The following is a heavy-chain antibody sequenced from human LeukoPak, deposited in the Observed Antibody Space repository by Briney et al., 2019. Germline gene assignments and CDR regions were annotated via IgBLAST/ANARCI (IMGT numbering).Heavy chain of an antibody. V-gene: IGHV3-21*01. CDR3: ARIMGFCSSTSCLGPDYYYYYGMDV. Sequence: GGSPRLSCAASGFTFSSYSMNWVRQAPGKGLEWVSPISSSSSYIYYADSVKGRFTISRDNAKNSLYLQMNSLRAEDTAVYYCARIMGFCSSTSCLGPDYYYYYGMDVWGKGTTVTVSS. CDR1: GFTFSSYS. D-gene: IGHD2-2*01. J-gene: IGHJ6*04. CDR2: ISSSSSYI.